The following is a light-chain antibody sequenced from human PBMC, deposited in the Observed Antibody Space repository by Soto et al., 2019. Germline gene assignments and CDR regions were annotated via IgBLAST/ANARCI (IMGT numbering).Light chain of an antibody. CDR2: DAS. V-gene: IGKV3-15*01. CDR1: QSASNN. CDR3: QQYNYWPPWT. J-gene: IGKJ1*01. Sequence: ILMTQSPATLSVSPGERATLSCRASQSASNNLAWYQQKPGQAPRLLIYDASTRATGIPARFSGSGSGTESTLTLSGLQSEDFAVYYCQQYNYWPPWTFGQGTKVEIK.